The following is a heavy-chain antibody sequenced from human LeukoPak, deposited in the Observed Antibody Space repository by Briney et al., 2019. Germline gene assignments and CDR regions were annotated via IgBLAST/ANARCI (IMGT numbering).Heavy chain of an antibody. J-gene: IGHJ4*02. CDR1: GFAFSSYA. Sequence: GGSLRLSCAASGFAFSSYAMSWVRRAPGKGLEWVSGISGSGGSTYYADSVKGRFTISRDNSKNTLYLQMNSLRADDTAVYYCAKAYYYGSGSYPHYFDYWGQGTLVTVSS. V-gene: IGHV3-23*01. CDR3: AKAYYYGSGSYPHYFDY. CDR2: ISGSGGST. D-gene: IGHD3-10*01.